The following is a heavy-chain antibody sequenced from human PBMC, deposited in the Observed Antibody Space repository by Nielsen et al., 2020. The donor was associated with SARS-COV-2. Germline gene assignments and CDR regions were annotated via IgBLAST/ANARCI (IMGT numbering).Heavy chain of an antibody. J-gene: IGHJ4*02. CDR3: ARRYCSSTSCSFLSIDY. CDR1: GYSFTNYW. D-gene: IGHD2-2*01. V-gene: IGHV5-51*01. CDR2: IYPGDSDI. Sequence: GESLKISCKGSGYSFTNYWVGWVRQMPRKGLEWMGIIYPGDSDIRYSPSFQGQVTISVDKSINAAYLQWSSLRASDTAMYYCARRYCSSTSCSFLSIDYWGQGTLVTVSS.